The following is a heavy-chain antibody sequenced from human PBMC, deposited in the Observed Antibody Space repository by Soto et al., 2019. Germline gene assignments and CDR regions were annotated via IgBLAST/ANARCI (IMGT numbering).Heavy chain of an antibody. Sequence: HPGGSWSLSGAAPGFPFSTYDVTWVRQAPGRGRGGISFISAVSPTTSTPASVRGRFNLSRDDTTNSLYLQMDSLRDDDTAVYYCARDRGGDEDMDAWGQGTLVTVSS. J-gene: IGHJ5*02. CDR3: ARDRGGDEDMDA. V-gene: IGHV3-48*02. D-gene: IGHD2-15*01. CDR1: GFPFSTYD. CDR2: ISAVSPTT.